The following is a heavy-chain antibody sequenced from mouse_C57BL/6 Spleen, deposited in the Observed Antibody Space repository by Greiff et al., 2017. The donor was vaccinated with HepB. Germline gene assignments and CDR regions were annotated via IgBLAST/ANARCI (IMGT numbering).Heavy chain of an antibody. CDR2: IYPGSGST. Sequence: QVQLQQPGAELVKPGASVKMSCKASGYTFTSYWITWVKQRPGQGLEWIGDIYPGSGSTNYNEKFKSKATLAGDTSSSTAYMQLSSLTSEDSAVYYCAGDDYDVRYFDVWGAGTTVTVAS. J-gene: IGHJ1*01. CDR3: AGDDYDVRYFDV. V-gene: IGHV1-55*01. D-gene: IGHD2-4*01. CDR1: GYTFTSYW.